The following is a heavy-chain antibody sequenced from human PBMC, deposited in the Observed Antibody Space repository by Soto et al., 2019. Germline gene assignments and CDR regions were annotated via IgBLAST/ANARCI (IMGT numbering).Heavy chain of an antibody. CDR2: INMDGSST. D-gene: IGHD3-3*01. V-gene: IGHV3-74*01. CDR3: AKDNLRLLRFLELPPPTMDV. Sequence: HPGGSLRLSCAASGFIFSSDWMHWVRQAAGKGLEWVSRINMDGSSTNYADSVKGRFTISRDNAKNTLYLQMNSLRAEDTAVYYCAKDNLRLLRFLELPPPTMDVWGKGTTVTVSS. J-gene: IGHJ6*03. CDR1: GFIFSSDW.